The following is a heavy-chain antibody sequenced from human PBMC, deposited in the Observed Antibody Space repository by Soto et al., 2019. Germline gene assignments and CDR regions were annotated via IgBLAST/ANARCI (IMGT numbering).Heavy chain of an antibody. CDR3: AAGGRDGYIK. V-gene: IGHV1-69*13. D-gene: IGHD5-12*01. Sequence: ASVKVSCKTSRDTFNSYAITWVRQAPGQGLEWMGGIIPVLGTTKYSQKFQGRVTMTADESTGTAYMELSSLRSEDTAVYYCAAGGRDGYIKWGQGTQVTVSS. CDR2: IIPVLGTT. J-gene: IGHJ4*02. CDR1: RDTFNSYA.